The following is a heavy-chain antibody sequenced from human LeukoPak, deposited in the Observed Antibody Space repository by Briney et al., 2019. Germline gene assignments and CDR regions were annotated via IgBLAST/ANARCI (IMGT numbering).Heavy chain of an antibody. D-gene: IGHD3-22*01. Sequence: GASVKVSCKVSGYTLTELSMHWVRQAPGKGLEWRGGFDPEDGEIIYAQKFQGRVTMTEDTSTDTAYMELSSLRSEDTAVYYCATEGTDYYDSSGPYYFDYWGQGTLVTVSS. CDR3: ATEGTDYYDSSGPYYFDY. V-gene: IGHV1-24*01. J-gene: IGHJ4*02. CDR2: FDPEDGEI. CDR1: GYTLTELS.